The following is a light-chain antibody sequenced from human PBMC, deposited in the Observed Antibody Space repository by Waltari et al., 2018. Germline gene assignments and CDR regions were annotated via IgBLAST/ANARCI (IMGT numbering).Light chain of an antibody. CDR3: QQRSNWPPKIT. J-gene: IGKJ5*01. CDR1: QSVSSY. V-gene: IGKV3-11*01. Sequence: EIVLTQSPATLSLSPGERANLSCRASQSVSSYLAWYQQKPGQAPRLLIYDASNRATGIPARFSGSGSATDFTLTISSLEPEDFAVYYCQQRSNWPPKITFGQGTRLEIK. CDR2: DAS.